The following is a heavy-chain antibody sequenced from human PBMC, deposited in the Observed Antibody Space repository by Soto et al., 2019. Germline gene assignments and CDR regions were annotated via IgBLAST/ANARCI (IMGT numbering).Heavy chain of an antibody. J-gene: IGHJ3*02. Sequence: ASVKVSCKASGYTFTGYYMHWVRQAPGQGLEWMGWINPNSGGTNYAQKFQGWVTMTRDTSISTAYMELSRLRSDDTAVYYCAGDIGSTPPYIWFGEFQNDAFDIWGQGTMVTVSS. CDR3: AGDIGSTPPYIWFGEFQNDAFDI. V-gene: IGHV1-2*04. D-gene: IGHD3-10*01. CDR1: GYTFTGYY. CDR2: INPNSGGT.